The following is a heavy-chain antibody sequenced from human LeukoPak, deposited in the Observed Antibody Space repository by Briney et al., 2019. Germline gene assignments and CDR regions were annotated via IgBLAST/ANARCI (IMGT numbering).Heavy chain of an antibody. J-gene: IGHJ4*02. D-gene: IGHD3-22*01. Sequence: PSETLSLTCTVSGGSISSYYWSWIRQPPGKGLEWIGNIYHSGSTNYNPSLKSRLTISVDTSKNQCSLKLSSVTAADTAVYYCARQSISGSSLSYFDYWGQGTLVNVSS. CDR2: IYHSGST. CDR3: ARQSISGSSLSYFDY. V-gene: IGHV4-59*01. CDR1: GGSISSYY.